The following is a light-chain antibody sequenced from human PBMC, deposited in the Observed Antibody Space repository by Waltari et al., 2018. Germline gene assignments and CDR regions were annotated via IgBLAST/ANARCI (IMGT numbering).Light chain of an antibody. Sequence: EIVLTQSPATLSLSPGERANLSCRASQSVSSYLAWVQQKPGQAPSLLIYDASNRATGIPARFSGSGSGTDFTLTISSLEPEDFAVYYCQQRTNWPLTFGGGTKVEIK. CDR1: QSVSSY. V-gene: IGKV3-11*01. J-gene: IGKJ4*01. CDR2: DAS. CDR3: QQRTNWPLT.